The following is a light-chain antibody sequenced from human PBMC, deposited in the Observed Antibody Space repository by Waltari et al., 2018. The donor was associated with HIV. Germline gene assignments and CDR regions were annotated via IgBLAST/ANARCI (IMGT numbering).Light chain of an antibody. J-gene: IGLJ2*01. V-gene: IGLV2-14*03. CDR1: RGDVGGDNF. CDR2: NVS. CDR3: SSYTSSGPRYVL. Sequence: SALTQPASVSGSPGQSITIACSGTRGDVGGDNFASWYQKHPGKAPTLIIYNVSSLPSGVSIRFSGSRSANTASLTISGLQVEDEADYFCSSYTSSGPRYVLFGGGTRLTVL.